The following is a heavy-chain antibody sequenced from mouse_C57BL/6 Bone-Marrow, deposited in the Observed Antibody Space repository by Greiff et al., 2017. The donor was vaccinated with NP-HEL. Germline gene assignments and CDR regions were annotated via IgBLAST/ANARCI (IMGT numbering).Heavy chain of an antibody. Sequence: EVKLQESGGGLVQPGGSLKLSCAASGFTFSDYYMYWVRQTPGKRLEWVAYISNGGGSTYYSDTVKGRFTISSDNAKNTLYLQMSRLKAEDTAMYYCARHPAMDYWGQGTSVTVSS. J-gene: IGHJ4*01. V-gene: IGHV5-12*01. CDR3: ARHPAMDY. CDR1: GFTFSDYY. CDR2: ISNGGGST.